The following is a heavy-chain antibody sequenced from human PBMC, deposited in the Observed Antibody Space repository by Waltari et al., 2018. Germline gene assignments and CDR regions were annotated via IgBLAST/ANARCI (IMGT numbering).Heavy chain of an antibody. J-gene: IGHJ3*02. V-gene: IGHV4-34*01. D-gene: IGHD3-9*01. Sequence: QVQLQQWGAGLLKPSETLSLTCAVYGGSFSGYYWSWIRQPPGKGLEWIGEINHSGSTNYNPSLKSRVTISVDTSKNQFSLKLSSVTAADTAVYYCARWDYDILTGRDDAFDIWGQGTMVTVSS. CDR2: INHSGST. CDR3: ARWDYDILTGRDDAFDI. CDR1: GGSFSGYY.